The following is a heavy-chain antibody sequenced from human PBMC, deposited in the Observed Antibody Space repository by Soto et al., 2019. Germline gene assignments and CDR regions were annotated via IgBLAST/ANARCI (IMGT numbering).Heavy chain of an antibody. CDR3: ARTYGDLLYYYGMDV. CDR2: IKQDGSEK. J-gene: IGHJ6*02. V-gene: IGHV3-7*04. Sequence: EVQLVESGGGLVQPGGSLRLSCAASGFTFSSYWMSWVRQAPGKGLEWVANIKQDGSEKYYVDSVKGRFTISRDNAKNSLYLQMNSLGAEDTAVYYCARTYGDLLYYYGMDVWGQGTTFTVSS. CDR1: GFTFSSYW. D-gene: IGHD4-17*01.